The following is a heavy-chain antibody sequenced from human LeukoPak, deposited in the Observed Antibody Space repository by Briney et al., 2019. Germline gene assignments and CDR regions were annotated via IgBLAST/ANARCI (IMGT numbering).Heavy chain of an antibody. J-gene: IGHJ4*02. CDR3: ARTFNGFDPNFDH. V-gene: IGHV3-23*01. CDR2: ISTDGDGP. Sequence: GGSLTLSCAASGFTFSNHAMNWVRQVPGKGLVWVSTISTDGDGPHYADSVKGRFTISRDNMKNTLYLQMDNLRDVDTAVYFCARTFNGFDPNFDHWGQGTLVTVSS. D-gene: IGHD5-12*01. CDR1: GFTFSNHA.